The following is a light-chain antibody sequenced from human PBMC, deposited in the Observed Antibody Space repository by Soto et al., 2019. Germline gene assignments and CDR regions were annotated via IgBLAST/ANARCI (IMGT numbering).Light chain of an antibody. CDR3: AACDDSLNEGV. CDR2: EVN. V-gene: IGLV2-14*02. CDR1: SSNVGSYKL. Sequence: QSALTQPASVSGSPGQSITISCTGTSSNVGSYKLVSWYQQHPGKAPKLMIFEVNKRPSGVSNRFSGSKSGTSASLAISGIQSEDEADDYCAACDDSLNEGVFGGGTKLTVL. J-gene: IGLJ2*01.